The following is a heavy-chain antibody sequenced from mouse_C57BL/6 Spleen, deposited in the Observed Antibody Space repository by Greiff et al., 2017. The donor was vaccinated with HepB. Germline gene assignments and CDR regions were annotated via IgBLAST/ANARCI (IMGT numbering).Heavy chain of an antibody. J-gene: IGHJ3*01. CDR2: IDPETGGT. CDR1: GYTFTDYE. CDR3: TGSTMITRGFAY. D-gene: IGHD2-4*01. Sequence: VQRVESGAELVRPGASVTLSCKASGYTFTDYEMHWVKQTPVHGLEWIGAIDPETGGTAYNQKFKGKAILTADKSSSTAYMELRSLTSEDSAVYYCTGSTMITRGFAYWGQGTLVTVSA. V-gene: IGHV1-15*01.